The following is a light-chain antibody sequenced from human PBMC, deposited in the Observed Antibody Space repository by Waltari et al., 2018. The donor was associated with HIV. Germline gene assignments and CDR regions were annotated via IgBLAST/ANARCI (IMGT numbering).Light chain of an antibody. CDR1: SSNIWRNY. J-gene: IGLJ3*02. V-gene: IGLV1-51*01. CDR2: DNT. CDR3: GTWDSSLGGWV. Sequence: QSVLTQPPSVSAAPGQKVTISCSGSSSNIWRNYVSWYQQLPGAAPKLLIYDNTERPSGIPYRCSGSKSGTSATLGITGLQTGDEADYYCGTWDSSLGGWVFGGGTKLAVL.